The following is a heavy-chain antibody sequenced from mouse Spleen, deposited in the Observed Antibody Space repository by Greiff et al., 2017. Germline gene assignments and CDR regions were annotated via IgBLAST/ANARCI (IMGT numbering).Heavy chain of an antibody. D-gene: IGHD1-2*01. CDR3: ARLITTATGAMDY. V-gene: IGHV5-9-1*01. CDR2: ISSGGSYT. J-gene: IGHJ4*01. CDR1: GFTFSSYA. Sequence: DVKLVESGGGLVKPGGSLKLSCAASGFTFSSYAMSWVRQTPEKRLEWVATISSGGSYTYYPDSVTGRFTISRDNAKNTLYLQMSSLRSEDTAMYYCARLITTATGAMDYWGQGTSVTVSS.